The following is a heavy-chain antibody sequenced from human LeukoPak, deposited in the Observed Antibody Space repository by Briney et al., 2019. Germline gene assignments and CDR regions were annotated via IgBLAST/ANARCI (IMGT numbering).Heavy chain of an antibody. CDR2: IYYSGST. D-gene: IGHD1-26*01. Sequence: SQTLSLTCTVSGGSISSGDYYWSWIRQPPGKGLGWIGYIYYSGSTYYNPSLKSRVTISVDTSKNQFSLKLSSVTAADTAVYYCARRTSGSYTDYWGQGTLVTVSS. J-gene: IGHJ4*02. V-gene: IGHV4-30-4*01. CDR3: ARRTSGSYTDY. CDR1: GGSISSGDYY.